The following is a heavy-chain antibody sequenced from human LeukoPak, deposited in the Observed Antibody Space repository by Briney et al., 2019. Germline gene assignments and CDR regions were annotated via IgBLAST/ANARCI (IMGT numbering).Heavy chain of an antibody. CDR1: GGSISSSSYY. Sequence: SETLSLTCTVSGGSISSSSYYWGWIRQPPGKGLEWIGSIYYSGSTYYNPSLKSRVTISVDTSKNQFSLKLSSVTAADTAVYYCARRPMVRGVIIIRPVNAFDIWGQGTMVTVSS. V-gene: IGHV4-39*01. D-gene: IGHD3-10*01. J-gene: IGHJ3*02. CDR3: ARRPMVRGVIIIRPVNAFDI. CDR2: IYYSGST.